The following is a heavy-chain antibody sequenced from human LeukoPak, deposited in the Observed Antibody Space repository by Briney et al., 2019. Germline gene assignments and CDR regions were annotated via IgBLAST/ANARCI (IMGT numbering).Heavy chain of an antibody. CDR2: IYTSGST. CDR1: GGSISSYY. V-gene: IGHV4-4*07. CDR3: AREDILTGYFPFSDY. D-gene: IGHD3-9*01. Sequence: SETLSLTCTVSGGSISSYYWSWIRQAAGKGLEWIGRIYTSGSTDYNPSLKSRVTMSVDTSKNQFSLKLNSLTAADTAVYYCAREDILTGYFPFSDYWGHGTLVTVSS. J-gene: IGHJ4*01.